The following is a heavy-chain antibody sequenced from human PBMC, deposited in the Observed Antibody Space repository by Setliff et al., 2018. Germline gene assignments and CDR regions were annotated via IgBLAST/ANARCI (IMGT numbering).Heavy chain of an antibody. V-gene: IGHV1-18*01. CDR2: ISGYNGST. J-gene: IGHJ6*03. CDR1: GYTFISYG. D-gene: IGHD6-19*01. CDR3: ARDILSSGWYFDYYYYMDV. Sequence: GASVKVSCKTSGYTFISYGLSWMRQAPGQGLEWMGWISGYNGSTEYAQNLQGRVTMTTDTSTSTAYMELRSLRSDDTAVYYCARDILSSGWYFDYYYYMDVWGKGTTVTVSS.